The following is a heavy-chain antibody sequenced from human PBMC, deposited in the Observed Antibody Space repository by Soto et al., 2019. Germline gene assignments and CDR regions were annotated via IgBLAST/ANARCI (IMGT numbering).Heavy chain of an antibody. CDR2: IFYSGST. Sequence: SETLSLTCTVSGGSISSYYWSWIRQPPGKGLDWIVYIFYSGSTNYNPSLKSRVTISVDTSKNQFSLKLSSVTAADTAVYYCAREYCSSTSCRIDPWGQGTLVTVSS. J-gene: IGHJ5*02. CDR1: GGSISSYY. V-gene: IGHV4-59*01. CDR3: AREYCSSTSCRIDP. D-gene: IGHD2-2*01.